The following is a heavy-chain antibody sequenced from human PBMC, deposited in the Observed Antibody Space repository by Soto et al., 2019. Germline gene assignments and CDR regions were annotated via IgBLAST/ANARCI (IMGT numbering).Heavy chain of an antibody. CDR1: GFTFSSYW. CDR3: ARDPRRGSYYDYIWGSYRQTDYYYYMDV. CDR2: IKQDGSEK. D-gene: IGHD3-16*02. Sequence: PGGSLRLSCAASGFTFSSYWMSWVRQAPGKGLEWVANIKQDGSEKYYVDSVKGRFTISRDNAKNSLYLQMNSLRAEDTAVYYCARDPRRGSYYDYIWGSYRQTDYYYYMDVWGKGTTVTVSS. V-gene: IGHV3-7*01. J-gene: IGHJ6*03.